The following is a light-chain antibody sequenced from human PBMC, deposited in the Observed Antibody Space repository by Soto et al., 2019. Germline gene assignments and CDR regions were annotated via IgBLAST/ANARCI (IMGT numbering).Light chain of an antibody. CDR3: QQSYTSPLP. J-gene: IGKJ1*01. V-gene: IGKV1-39*01. CDR2: AAS. Sequence: VYLSLAALSATVKDRVTITCRASQSITYYLNWYQQKPGKAPNLLIYAASSLQGGVPSRFSGSGSGTDFTLTITSLQPEDFATYYCQQSYTSPLPFCQGT. CDR1: QSITYY.